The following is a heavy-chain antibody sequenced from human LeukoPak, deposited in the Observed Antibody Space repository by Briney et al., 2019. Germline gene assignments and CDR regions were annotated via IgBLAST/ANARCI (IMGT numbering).Heavy chain of an antibody. CDR1: GGSISSGGYY. V-gene: IGHV4-61*08. CDR3: ARVRGGDDAFDI. Sequence: SQTLSLTCAVSGGSISSGGYYWSWIRQPPGKGLEWIGYIYYSGSTNYNPSLKSRVTISVDTSKNQFSLKLSSVTAADTAVYYCARVRGGDDAFDIWGQGTMVTVSS. CDR2: IYYSGST. D-gene: IGHD7-27*01. J-gene: IGHJ3*02.